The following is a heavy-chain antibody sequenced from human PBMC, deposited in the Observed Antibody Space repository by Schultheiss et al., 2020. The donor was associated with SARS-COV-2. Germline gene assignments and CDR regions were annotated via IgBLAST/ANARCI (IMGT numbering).Heavy chain of an antibody. D-gene: IGHD4-17*01. J-gene: IGHJ4*02. CDR1: GFTFSDYY. V-gene: IGHV3-11*06. CDR3: ARGNYGDYGVNY. Sequence: GESLKISCAASGFTFSDYYMSWIRQAPGRGLEWVSSISSSSSYIYYADSVKGRFTISRDNAKNSLYLQMNSLRAEDTAVYYCARGNYGDYGVNYWGQGTLVTVSS. CDR2: ISSSSSYI.